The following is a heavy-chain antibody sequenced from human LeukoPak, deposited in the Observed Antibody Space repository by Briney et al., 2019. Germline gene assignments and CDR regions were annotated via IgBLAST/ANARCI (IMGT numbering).Heavy chain of an antibody. CDR3: VKDRWVDH. Sequence: PEGSLRLSCSASGFIFSPYAMHWVRQAPGKGLEYVSSISSEGKTTYYADSVKGRFTISRDNSKNTLYLQMNSLRPEDTAVYYCVKDRWVDHWGQGTLVTVSS. J-gene: IGHJ4*02. V-gene: IGHV3-64D*06. D-gene: IGHD6-13*01. CDR2: ISSEGKTT. CDR1: GFIFSPYA.